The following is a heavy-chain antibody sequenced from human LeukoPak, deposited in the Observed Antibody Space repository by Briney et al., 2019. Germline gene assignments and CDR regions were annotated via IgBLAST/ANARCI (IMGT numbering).Heavy chain of an antibody. D-gene: IGHD1-26*01. CDR3: ARQPIGRYGFDV. CDR2: IYSTGDR. J-gene: IGHJ3*01. V-gene: IGHV4-59*08. CDR1: GGSISDFY. Sequence: SETLSLTCTVSGGSISDFYWSWIRQPPGSGLEWIAYIYSTGDRNYNPSLKSRVTISVDTSRNQFSLQMNSLTAADTAVYYCARQPIGRYGFDVWGQGTTVTVSS.